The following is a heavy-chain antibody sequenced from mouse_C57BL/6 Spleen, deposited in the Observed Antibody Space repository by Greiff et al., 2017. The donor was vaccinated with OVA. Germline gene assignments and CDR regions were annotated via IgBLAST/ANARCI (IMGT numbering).Heavy chain of an antibody. D-gene: IGHD3-2*02. J-gene: IGHJ4*01. Sequence: VQLQQSGPELVKPGASVKISCKASGYAFSSSWMNWVKQRPGKGLEWIGRIYPGDGDTNYNGKFKGKATLTADKSSSTAYMQLSSLTSEDSAVYFCAQAKAMDYWGQGTSVTVSS. CDR1: GYAFSSSW. V-gene: IGHV1-82*01. CDR2: IYPGDGDT. CDR3: AQAKAMDY.